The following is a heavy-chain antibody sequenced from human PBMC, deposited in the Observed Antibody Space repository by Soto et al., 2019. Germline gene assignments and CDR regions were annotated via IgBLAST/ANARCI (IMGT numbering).Heavy chain of an antibody. J-gene: IGHJ2*01. V-gene: IGHV1-69*01. Sequence: QGQLVQSGAEVKKPGSSVKVSCKASGGSFRTYAINWVRQAPGQGLEWMGGIIPMLAAPTYAQKFQGRLTITADESTTTVYMELSSLTSEDTAVYYCARVGPPSPSVIWFFDFWGRGTLVTVSS. CDR2: IIPMLAAP. CDR1: GGSFRTYA. D-gene: IGHD2-21*01. CDR3: ARVGPPSPSVIWFFDF.